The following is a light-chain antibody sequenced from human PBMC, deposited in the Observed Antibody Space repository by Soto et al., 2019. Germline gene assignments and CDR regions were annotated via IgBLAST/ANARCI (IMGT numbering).Light chain of an antibody. Sequence: SYELTQPPSVSVAPGQTATFICGGDNIGYKTVHWYQQRPGQAHVLVVYDDSDRPSGIPERFSGSNSGNTATLTINRVEAGDEADYYCQVWDSGSDLFGGGTKLTVL. CDR1: NIGYKT. V-gene: IGLV3-21*02. CDR2: DDS. J-gene: IGLJ2*01. CDR3: QVWDSGSDL.